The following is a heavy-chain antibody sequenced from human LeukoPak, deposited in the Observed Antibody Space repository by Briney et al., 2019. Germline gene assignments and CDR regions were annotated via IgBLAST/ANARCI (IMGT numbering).Heavy chain of an antibody. J-gene: IGHJ5*02. Sequence: PSETLSLTCAVYGGSFSGYYWSWIRQPPGKGLEWIGEINHSGSTNYNPSLKSRVTISVDTSKNQFSLKLSSVTAADTAVYYCARTLWLVRNWFDPWGQGTLVTVSS. CDR2: INHSGST. D-gene: IGHD6-19*01. CDR3: ARTLWLVRNWFDP. CDR1: GGSFSGYY. V-gene: IGHV4-34*01.